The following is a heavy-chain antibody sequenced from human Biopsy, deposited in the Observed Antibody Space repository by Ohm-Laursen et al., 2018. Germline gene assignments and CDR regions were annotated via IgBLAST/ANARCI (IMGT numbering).Heavy chain of an antibody. V-gene: IGHV1-46*01. CDR2: INPGGNST. CDR3: VLASFDY. CDR1: GYTFTTYY. Sequence: ASVKVSCKASGYTFTTYYIHWVRQAPGQGLEWMGIINPGGNSTAYTQNFQGRVTMTWDTSTTTVYMELSSLRSEDTAVYYCVLASFDYWGQGTLVTVSS. J-gene: IGHJ4*02.